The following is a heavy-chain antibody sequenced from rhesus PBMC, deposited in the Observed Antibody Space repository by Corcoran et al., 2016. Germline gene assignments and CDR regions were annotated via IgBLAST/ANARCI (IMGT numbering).Heavy chain of an antibody. V-gene: IGHV4-99*01. CDR2: ISGSSGST. CDR3: ARRPYYYDSGYFY. D-gene: IGHD3-28*01. Sequence: QVQLQESGPGLVKPSETLSLTCAASGYSISSGYYWGWIGQPPGKGLEYIGYISGSSGSTYYNPSLKSRVTISKDTSKTQFSLKLSSVTAADTAVYYCARRPYYYDSGYFYWGQGVLVTVSS. CDR1: GYSISSGYY. J-gene: IGHJ4*01.